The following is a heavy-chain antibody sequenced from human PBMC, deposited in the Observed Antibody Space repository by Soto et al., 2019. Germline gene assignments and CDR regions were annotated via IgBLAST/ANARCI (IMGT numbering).Heavy chain of an antibody. V-gene: IGHV2-70*01. J-gene: IGHJ4*02. D-gene: IGHD6-19*01. CDR2: IDWDDDK. Sequence: TLSLTCTFSRFSLSTSGMCVSWIRQPPGKALEWLALIDWDDDKYYSTSLKTRLTISKDTSKNQVVLTMTNMDPVDTATYYCARMGDIAVAGTAFDYWGQGTLVTVSS. CDR1: RFSLSTSGMC. CDR3: ARMGDIAVAGTAFDY.